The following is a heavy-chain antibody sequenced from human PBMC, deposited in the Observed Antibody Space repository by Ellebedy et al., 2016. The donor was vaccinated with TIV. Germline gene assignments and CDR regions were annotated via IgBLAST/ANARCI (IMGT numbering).Heavy chain of an antibody. Sequence: SVKVSXKASRGTFSSYAISWVRQAPGQGLEWMGGIIPIFGTANYAQKFQGRVTITADESTSTAYMELSSLRSEDTAVYYCARGHYGDPGPGYYYYGMDVWGQGTTVTVSS. J-gene: IGHJ6*02. CDR3: ARGHYGDPGPGYYYYGMDV. CDR1: RGTFSSYA. CDR2: IIPIFGTA. D-gene: IGHD4-17*01. V-gene: IGHV1-69*13.